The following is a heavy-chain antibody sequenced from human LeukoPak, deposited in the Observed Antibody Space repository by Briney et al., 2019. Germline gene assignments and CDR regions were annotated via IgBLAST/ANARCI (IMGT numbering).Heavy chain of an antibody. Sequence: PGGSLRLSCAASGFTFSSYAMHWVRQAPGKGLEWVAVISYDGGNKYYADSVKGRFTISRDNSKNTLYLQMNSLRAEDTAVYYCARDPIWARYFDYWGQGTLVTVSS. CDR3: ARDPIWARYFDY. D-gene: IGHD2-21*01. CDR1: GFTFSSYA. V-gene: IGHV3-30-3*01. CDR2: ISYDGGNK. J-gene: IGHJ4*02.